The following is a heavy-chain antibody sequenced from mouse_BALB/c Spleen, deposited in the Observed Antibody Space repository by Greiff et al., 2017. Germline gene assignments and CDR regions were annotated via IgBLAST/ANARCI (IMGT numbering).Heavy chain of an antibody. CDR2: ISSGSSTI. D-gene: IGHD2-3*01. Sequence: EVQGVESGGGLVQPGGSRKLSCAASGFTFSSFGMHWVRQAPEQGLEWVAYISSGSSTIYYADTVKGRFTISRDNPKNTLFLQMTSLRSEDTAMYYCASALYEYYAMDYWGQGTSVTVSS. CDR3: ASALYEYYAMDY. CDR1: GFTFSSFG. V-gene: IGHV5-17*02. J-gene: IGHJ4*01.